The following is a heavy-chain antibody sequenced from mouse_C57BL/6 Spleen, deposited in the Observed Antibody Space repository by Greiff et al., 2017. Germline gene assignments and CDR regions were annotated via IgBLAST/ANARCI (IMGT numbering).Heavy chain of an antibody. D-gene: IGHD1-1*01. Sequence: QVQLKQPGAELVKPGASVKLSCKASGYTFTSYWMQWVKQRPGQGLEWIGEIDPSDSYTNYNQQFTGKATLTVDTSSSTAYMQLSSLTSEDSAVYYCARRASFITTVNYAMDYWGQGTSVTVAS. J-gene: IGHJ4*01. V-gene: IGHV1-50*01. CDR2: IDPSDSYT. CDR1: GYTFTSYW. CDR3: ARRASFITTVNYAMDY.